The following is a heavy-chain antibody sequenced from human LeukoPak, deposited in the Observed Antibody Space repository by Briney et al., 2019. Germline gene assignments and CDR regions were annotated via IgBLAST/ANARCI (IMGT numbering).Heavy chain of an antibody. D-gene: IGHD3-22*01. CDR1: GFTFSSYW. J-gene: IGHJ6*02. V-gene: IGHV3-7*01. Sequence: GGSLRLSCAASGFTFSSYWMSWVRQAPGKGLEWVANIKQDGSEKYYVDSVKGRFTISRDNAKNSLYLQMNSLRAEDTAVYYCARDKFNYYDSSGYYYYYYGMDVWGQGTTVTVSS. CDR3: ARDKFNYYDSSGYYYYYYGMDV. CDR2: IKQDGSEK.